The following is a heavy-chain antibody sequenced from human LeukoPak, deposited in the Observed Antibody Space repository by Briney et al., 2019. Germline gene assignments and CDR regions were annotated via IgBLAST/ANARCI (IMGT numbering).Heavy chain of an antibody. Sequence: PGGSLRLSFAASGFTFSSYAMSWVRQAPGKGLEWVSAISGSGGSTYYADSVKGRFTISRDDSKNTLYLQMNSLRAEDTAVYYCAKAFGGVEGAFDIWGQGTMVTVSS. CDR3: AKAFGGVEGAFDI. V-gene: IGHV3-23*01. J-gene: IGHJ3*02. D-gene: IGHD3-16*01. CDR2: ISGSGGST. CDR1: GFTFSSYA.